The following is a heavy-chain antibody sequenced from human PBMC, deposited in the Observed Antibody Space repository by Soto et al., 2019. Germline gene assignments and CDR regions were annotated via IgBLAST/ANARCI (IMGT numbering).Heavy chain of an antibody. Sequence: ASVKVSCKASGYTFTSYGISWVRPAPGQGLEWMGWISAYNGNTNYAQKLQGRVTMTTDTSTSTAYMELRSLRSDDTAVYYCARDIEYSGYDGFDYWGQGTLVTVSS. J-gene: IGHJ4*02. CDR3: ARDIEYSGYDGFDY. D-gene: IGHD5-12*01. V-gene: IGHV1-18*01. CDR2: ISAYNGNT. CDR1: GYTFTSYG.